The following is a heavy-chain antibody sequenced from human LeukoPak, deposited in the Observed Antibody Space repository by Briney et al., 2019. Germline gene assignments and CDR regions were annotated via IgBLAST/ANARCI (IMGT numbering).Heavy chain of an antibody. CDR1: VFTLSMDA. CDR2: ISDSGGRT. D-gene: IGHD2-8*01. CDR3: AKARSCTNDICHGDFGY. J-gene: IGHJ4*02. Sequence: RGRTLRLSHAASVFTLSMDAVRGVREAPGKGREWGWSISDSGGRTYSADCVKGRYNISRDNSKNTLYRQMNSLRAEDSGLYCCAKARSCTNDICHGDFGYWGEGTLVTVSS. V-gene: IGHV3-23*01.